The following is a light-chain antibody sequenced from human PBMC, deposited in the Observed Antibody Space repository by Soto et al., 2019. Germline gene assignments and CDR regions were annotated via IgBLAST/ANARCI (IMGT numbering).Light chain of an antibody. CDR1: QSVTSN. Sequence: EIVLTQSPATLSVSPGERATLSCRASQSVTSNLAWYQQKPGQAPRLLIYGASTRATGLPARFSGSGSGTEFALTISSLQSQDLAVYYCQQYNNWPPRATFGQGTKVEIK. V-gene: IGKV3-15*01. J-gene: IGKJ1*01. CDR3: QQYNNWPPRAT. CDR2: GAS.